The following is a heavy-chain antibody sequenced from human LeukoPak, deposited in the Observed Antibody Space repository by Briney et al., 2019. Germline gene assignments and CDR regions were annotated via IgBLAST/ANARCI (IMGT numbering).Heavy chain of an antibody. CDR2: INPNSGGT. CDR3: ATDGDYGLLY. CDR1: GYTFTGYY. V-gene: IGHV1-2*02. Sequence: ASVKVSCKASGYTFTGYYMHWVRQAPGQGLEWMGWINPNSGGTNYAQKFQGRVTMTEDTSTDTAYMELSSLRSEDTAVYYCATDGDYGLLYWGQGTLVTVSS. J-gene: IGHJ4*02. D-gene: IGHD4-17*01.